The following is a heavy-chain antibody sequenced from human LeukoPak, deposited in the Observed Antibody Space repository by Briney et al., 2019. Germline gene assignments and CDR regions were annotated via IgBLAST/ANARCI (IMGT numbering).Heavy chain of an antibody. CDR3: ARGWISDSFDY. CDR2: IKPEGTEK. V-gene: IGHV3-7*02. D-gene: IGHD5-12*01. J-gene: IGHJ4*02. Sequence: GGSLRLSCAASGFTFSSYWMSWVRQAPGKGLEWVANIKPEGTEKNYVDSVKGRFTISRDNAKNSLYLQMNSLRAEDTAVYYCARGWISDSFDYWGQGTLVTVSS. CDR1: GFTFSSYW.